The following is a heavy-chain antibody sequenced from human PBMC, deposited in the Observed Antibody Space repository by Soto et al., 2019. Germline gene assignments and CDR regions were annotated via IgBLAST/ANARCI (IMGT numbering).Heavy chain of an antibody. CDR2: MNPNSGNT. V-gene: IGHV1-8*01. D-gene: IGHD2-2*01. CDR3: ARLGYCSSTSCYGWGYMDV. Sequence: ASGRVSCEASGYTFTSYDINWVRQATGQGLEWMGWMNPNSGNTGYAQKFQGRVTMTRNTSISTAYMELSSLRSEDTAVYYCARLGYCSSTSCYGWGYMDVWGTGTTVTVSS. J-gene: IGHJ6*03. CDR1: GYTFTSYD.